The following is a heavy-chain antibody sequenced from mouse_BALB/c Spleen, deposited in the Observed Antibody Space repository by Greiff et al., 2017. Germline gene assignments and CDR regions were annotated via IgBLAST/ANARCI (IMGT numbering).Heavy chain of an antibody. J-gene: IGHJ4*01. CDR2: ISNGGGST. CDR1: GFTFSSYT. Sequence: DVKLVESGGGLVQPGGSLKLSCAASGFTFSSYTMSWVRQTPEKRLEWVAYISNGGGSTYYPDTVKGRFTISRDNAKNTLYLQMSSLKSEDTAMYYCARQRGNYDAMDYWGQGTSVTVSS. V-gene: IGHV5-12-2*01. D-gene: IGHD2-1*01. CDR3: ARQRGNYDAMDY.